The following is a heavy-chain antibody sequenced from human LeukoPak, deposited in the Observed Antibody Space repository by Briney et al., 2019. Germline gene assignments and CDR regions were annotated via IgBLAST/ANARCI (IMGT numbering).Heavy chain of an antibody. Sequence: ASVKVSCKASGYTFTSYYMHWVRQAPGQGLEWMGIINPSGGSTSYAQKFQGRVTMTGDMSTSTVYMELSSLGSEDTAVYYCARAGVDIVVVPAAYYYYYYMDVWGKGTTVTVSS. D-gene: IGHD2-2*03. V-gene: IGHV1-46*01. J-gene: IGHJ6*03. CDR3: ARAGVDIVVVPAAYYYYYYMDV. CDR1: GYTFTSYY. CDR2: INPSGGST.